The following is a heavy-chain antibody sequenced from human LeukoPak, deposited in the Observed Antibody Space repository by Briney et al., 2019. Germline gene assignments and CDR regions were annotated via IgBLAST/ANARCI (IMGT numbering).Heavy chain of an antibody. Sequence: PGGSLRLSCAVSGITLSNYGMSWVRQAPGKGLEWVAGLSGSGGGTNYADSVQGRFTISRDNAKKSLYLQMNSLRAEDTAVYYCATSYGSGSYYDHYYYGMDVWGQGTTVTVSS. CDR2: LSGSGGGT. D-gene: IGHD3-10*01. J-gene: IGHJ6*02. CDR1: GITLSNYG. CDR3: ATSYGSGSYYDHYYYGMDV. V-gene: IGHV3-23*01.